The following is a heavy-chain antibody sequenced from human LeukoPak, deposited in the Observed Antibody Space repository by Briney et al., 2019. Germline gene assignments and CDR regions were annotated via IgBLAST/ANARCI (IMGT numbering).Heavy chain of an antibody. CDR3: ARDGSYAINAFDI. J-gene: IGHJ3*02. V-gene: IGHV3-66*01. CDR1: GFSVSSNY. Sequence: PGGSLRLSCAASGFSVSSNYMSWVCQAPGKGLDWVSLIYSDGYTYYADSVKGRFTISRDNSKNTLYLQMNSLRAEGTAVYYCARDGSYAINAFDIWGQGTMVTVSS. D-gene: IGHD5-18*01. CDR2: IYSDGYT.